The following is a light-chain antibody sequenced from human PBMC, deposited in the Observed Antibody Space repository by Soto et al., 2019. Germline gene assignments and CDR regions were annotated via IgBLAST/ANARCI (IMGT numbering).Light chain of an antibody. Sequence: QSVLTQPPSVSGAPGQRVTISCTGSSSNIGAGCDVHWYQQLPGTAPKLLIYANSNRPSGVPDRFSGSKSGTSASLAISGLQAEDEADYCCQSYDSSLSVVFGGGTKLTVL. CDR1: SSNIGAGCD. CDR2: ANS. CDR3: QSYDSSLSVV. J-gene: IGLJ2*01. V-gene: IGLV1-40*01.